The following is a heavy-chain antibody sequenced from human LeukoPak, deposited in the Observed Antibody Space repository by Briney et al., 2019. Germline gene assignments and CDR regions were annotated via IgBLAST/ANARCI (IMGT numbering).Heavy chain of an antibody. Sequence: EASVKVSCKASGGTFSSYAISWVRQAPGQGLEWMGGIIPIFGTANYAQKSQGRVTITTDESTSTAYMELSSLRSEDTAVYYCARDSYSSRYYYYYYMDVWGKGTTVTVSS. CDR2: IIPIFGTA. D-gene: IGHD6-13*01. CDR3: ARDSYSSRYYYYYYMDV. CDR1: GGTFSSYA. V-gene: IGHV1-69*05. J-gene: IGHJ6*03.